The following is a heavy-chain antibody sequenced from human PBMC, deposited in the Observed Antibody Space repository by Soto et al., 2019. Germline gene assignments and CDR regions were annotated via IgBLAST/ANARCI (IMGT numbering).Heavy chain of an antibody. Sequence: VGSLRLSCAASGFTFSIYAMHWVRQPPGKGLEYVSSISTNGGSTHYADSVKGRFTISRDNSKNTVYLQMSSLRAEDTAVYYCVKGEYYYDGSAYYPFDYWGQGTLVTVSS. CDR2: ISTNGGST. CDR3: VKGEYYYDGSAYYPFDY. D-gene: IGHD3-22*01. V-gene: IGHV3-64D*06. CDR1: GFTFSIYA. J-gene: IGHJ4*02.